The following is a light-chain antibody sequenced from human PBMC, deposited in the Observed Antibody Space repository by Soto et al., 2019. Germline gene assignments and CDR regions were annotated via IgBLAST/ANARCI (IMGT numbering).Light chain of an antibody. J-gene: IGLJ2*01. CDR2: LNGEGSH. V-gene: IGLV4-69*01. CDR1: SGHSSYA. CDR3: QTWGTGIQV. Sequence: QSVLTQSPSASASLGASVKLTCTLSSGHSSYAIAWHQQRPEKGPRYLMKLNGEGSHSKGDGIPDRFSGSSSGAERYLTISRLQSEDEADYYCQTWGTGIQVFGGGTKLTVL.